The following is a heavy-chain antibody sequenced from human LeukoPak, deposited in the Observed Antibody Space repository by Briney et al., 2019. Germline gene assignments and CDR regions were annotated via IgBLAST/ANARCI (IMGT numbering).Heavy chain of an antibody. CDR1: GYTFTGYY. V-gene: IGHV1-2*02. D-gene: IGHD3-22*01. CDR3: ARVDVVITSFDY. CDR2: INPNSGGT. J-gene: IGHJ4*02. Sequence: GASVKVSCKASGYTFTGYYMHWVRQAPGQGLEWMGRINPNSGGTNYAQKFQGRVTMTRDTSISTAYMELSRLRSDDTAVYYCARVDVVITSFDYWGQGTLVTVSS.